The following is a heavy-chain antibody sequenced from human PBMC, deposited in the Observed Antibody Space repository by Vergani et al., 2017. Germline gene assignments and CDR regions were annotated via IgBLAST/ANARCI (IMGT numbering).Heavy chain of an antibody. CDR3: ATIGYRRWGYYFDY. CDR2: ICHTEDT. D-gene: IGHD2-2*02. V-gene: IGHV4-4*03. J-gene: IGHJ4*02. CDR1: GDSISSNNC. Sequence: QVQLQESGPGLVKPPGTLSLTCAVSGDSISSNNCWTWVRQPPGKGLVWIGEICHTEDTKYRPSLKSRVTVSVVESRNLFSLRLNYVTAADAAVYYCATIGYRRWGYYFDYWGQGILVTVSS.